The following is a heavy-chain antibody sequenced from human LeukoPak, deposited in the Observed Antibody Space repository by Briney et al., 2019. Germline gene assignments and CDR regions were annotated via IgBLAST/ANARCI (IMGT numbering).Heavy chain of an antibody. V-gene: IGHV4-4*07. Sequence: SETLSLTCTVSGGSISSYYWSWIRQPAGKGLEWIGRIYTSGSTNYNPSLKSRVTMSVDTSKNQFSLKLSSVTAADTAVYYCAKDKASGYSGSYNGADWFDPWGQGTLVTVSS. J-gene: IGHJ5*02. CDR2: IYTSGST. D-gene: IGHD1-26*01. CDR3: AKDKASGYSGSYNGADWFDP. CDR1: GGSISSYY.